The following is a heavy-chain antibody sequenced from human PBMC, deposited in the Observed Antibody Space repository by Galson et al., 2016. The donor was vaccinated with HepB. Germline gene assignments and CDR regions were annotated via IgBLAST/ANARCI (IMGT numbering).Heavy chain of an antibody. J-gene: IGHJ6*02. CDR3: ARDYYDFWSGYDAPYYYYGMDV. Sequence: PALVKPTQTLTLTCTFSGFSLTTSGMCVSWIRQPPGKALEWLARIDWDDDKHYSTSLETRLSISKDTSENRVVLTMTNMDPVDTATYYCARDYYDFWSGYDAPYYYYGMDVWGQGTTVSVSS. D-gene: IGHD3-3*01. V-gene: IGHV2-70*11. CDR1: GFSLTTSGMC. CDR2: IDWDDDK.